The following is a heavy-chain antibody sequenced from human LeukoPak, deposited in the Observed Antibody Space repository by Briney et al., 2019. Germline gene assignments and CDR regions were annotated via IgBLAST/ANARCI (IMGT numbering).Heavy chain of an antibody. V-gene: IGHV1-69*05. CDR3: ARDRGFGELSHSI. D-gene: IGHD3-10*01. J-gene: IGHJ4*02. CDR2: IIPIFGTA. CDR1: GGTFSSYA. Sequence: SVKVSCKASGGTFSSYAISWVRQAPGQGLEWMGGIIPIFGTANYAQKFQGRVTITTDESTSTAYVELSSLRSEDTAVYYCARDRGFGELSHSIWGQGTLVTVSS.